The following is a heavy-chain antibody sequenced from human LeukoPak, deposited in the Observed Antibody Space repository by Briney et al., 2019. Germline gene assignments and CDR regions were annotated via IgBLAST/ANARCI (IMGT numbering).Heavy chain of an antibody. CDR2: IKQDGSEK. CDR3: ATGRQMGY. J-gene: IGHJ4*02. CDR1: GFTFSSFW. Sequence: GGSLRLSCAVSGFTFSSFWMSWVRQASGKGLEWVANIKQDGSEKYYVDSVKGRFTISRDNAKNSLFLQMNSLRAEDTAVYYCATGRQMGYWGQGTLVTVSS. V-gene: IGHV3-7*03. D-gene: IGHD5-24*01.